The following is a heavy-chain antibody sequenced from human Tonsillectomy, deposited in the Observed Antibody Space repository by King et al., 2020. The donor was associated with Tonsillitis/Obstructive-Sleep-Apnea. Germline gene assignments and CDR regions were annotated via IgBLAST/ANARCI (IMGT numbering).Heavy chain of an antibody. V-gene: IGHV3-23*04. CDR3: AKSGYYDSSGYSSSPYYFDY. CDR1: GFTFSSYA. J-gene: IGHJ4*02. CDR2: ISGSGGST. D-gene: IGHD3-22*01. Sequence: VQLVESGGGLVQPGGSLRLSCAASGFTFSSYAMSWVRQAPGKGLEWVSAISGSGGSTYYADSVKGRFTISRDNSKNTLYLQMNSLRAEDTAVYYCAKSGYYDSSGYSSSPYYFDYLGQGTLVTVSS.